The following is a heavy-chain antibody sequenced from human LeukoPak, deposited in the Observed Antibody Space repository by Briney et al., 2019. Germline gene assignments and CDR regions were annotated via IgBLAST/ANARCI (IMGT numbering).Heavy chain of an antibody. V-gene: IGHV3-23*01. J-gene: IGHJ4*02. CDR2: IFGRGIST. CDR1: GFTFSSYA. Sequence: GGSLRLSCAASGFTFSSYAMYWVRQAPGRGLEWVSAIFGRGISTHYADSVKGRFTISRDNSKNTVYLQMNSLRAEDTALYYCAKTTTGYSSGRYPGWPVDYWGQGTLVTVSS. D-gene: IGHD6-19*01. CDR3: AKTTTGYSSGRYPGWPVDY.